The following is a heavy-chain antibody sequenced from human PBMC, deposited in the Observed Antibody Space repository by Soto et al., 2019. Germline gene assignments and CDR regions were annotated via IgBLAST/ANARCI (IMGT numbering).Heavy chain of an antibody. Sequence: ASVKVSCKASGYTFTNFYIHWVRQAPGQGLEWMGIINPSGGSTSYAQKFQGKVTMTRDTXXXXXXXXXXXXXXXXXXXXYCAXDYXDLGYSDSSGYTVXYWGXGTLVTVSX. CDR2: INPSGGST. CDR3: AXDYXDLGYSDSSGYTVXY. V-gene: IGHV1-46*01. J-gene: IGHJ4*02. CDR1: GYTFTNFY. D-gene: IGHD3-22*01.